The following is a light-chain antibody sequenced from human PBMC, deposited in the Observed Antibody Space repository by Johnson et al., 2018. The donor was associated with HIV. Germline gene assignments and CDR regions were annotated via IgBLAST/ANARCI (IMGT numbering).Light chain of an antibody. CDR2: DNN. V-gene: IGLV1-51*01. Sequence: QSVLTQPPSVSAAPGQKVTISCSGSSSNIGNNYVSWYQQLPGRAPKLLIYDNNKRPSGIPDRFSGSKSGTSATMGITGLQTGDEADYYCGTWDYSLSGYVFGSGTKVTVL. J-gene: IGLJ1*01. CDR1: SSNIGNNY. CDR3: GTWDYSLSGYV.